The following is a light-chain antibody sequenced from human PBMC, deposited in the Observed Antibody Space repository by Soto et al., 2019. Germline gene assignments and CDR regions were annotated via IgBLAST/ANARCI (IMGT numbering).Light chain of an antibody. CDR1: QSVSSN. J-gene: IGKJ5*01. V-gene: IGKV3-15*01. Sequence: IVIPQSPATLSVSPGERATLSCRASQSVSSNLAWYQQKPGQAPRLLIYGSSTRATGIPARFSGSGSGTEYFLTISSLQSEDFAVYYCQQYHNWPLITFGQGTRLEIK. CDR3: QQYHNWPLIT. CDR2: GSS.